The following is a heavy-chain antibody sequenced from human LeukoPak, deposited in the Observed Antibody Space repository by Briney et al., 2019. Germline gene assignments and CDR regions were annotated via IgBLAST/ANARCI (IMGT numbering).Heavy chain of an antibody. D-gene: IGHD4-17*01. CDR2: ISHDGSNK. V-gene: IGHV3-30-3*01. CDR3: ARDYADAFDI. CDR1: GFTFSSHA. Sequence: PGGSLRLSCAASGFTFSSHAMHWVRQAPGKGLEWVAVISHDGSNKYYADSVKGRFTISRDNSKDTLYLQMNSLRAEDTAVYYCARDYADAFDIWGQGTMVTVSS. J-gene: IGHJ3*02.